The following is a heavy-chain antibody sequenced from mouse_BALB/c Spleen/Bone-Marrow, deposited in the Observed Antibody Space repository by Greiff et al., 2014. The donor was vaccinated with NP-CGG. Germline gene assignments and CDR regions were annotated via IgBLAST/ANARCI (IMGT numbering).Heavy chain of an antibody. V-gene: IGHV1S22*01. CDR2: IYPGSGTA. CDR1: GYTFTSYW. J-gene: IGHJ3*01. CDR3: ARFDGYDVGFAY. D-gene: IGHD2-2*01. Sequence: LVESGSELVRPGASVKLSCKASGYTFTSYWMHWVKQRPGQGLEWIGNIYPGSGTAKYDEKFKNKATLTVDTSSSTAYMQLSSLTSEDSAVYYCARFDGYDVGFAYWGQGTLVTVS.